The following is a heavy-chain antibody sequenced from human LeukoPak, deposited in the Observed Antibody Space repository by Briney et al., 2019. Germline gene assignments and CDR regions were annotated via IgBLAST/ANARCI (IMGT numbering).Heavy chain of an antibody. V-gene: IGHV3-30*03. CDR3: AREDSSGYYYGY. D-gene: IGHD3-22*01. CDR1: GFNFDDYA. CDR2: ISYDGSNK. Sequence: GGSLRLSCAASGFNFDDYAMSWVRRAPGRGLEWVAVISYDGSNKYYADSVKGRFTISRDNSKNTLYLQMNSLRAEDTAVYYCAREDSSGYYYGYWGQGTLVTVSS. J-gene: IGHJ4*02.